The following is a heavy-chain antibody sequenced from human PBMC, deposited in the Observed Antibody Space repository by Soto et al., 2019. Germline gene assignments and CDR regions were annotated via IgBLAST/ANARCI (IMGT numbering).Heavy chain of an antibody. CDR2: IWYDGSNK. CDR3: ARVTDASGSAAYYYYYGMDV. D-gene: IGHD2-2*01. V-gene: IGHV3-33*01. Sequence: GGSLRLSCAASGFTFSSYGMHWVRQAPGKGLEWVAVIWYDGSNKYYADSVKGRFTISRDNSKNTLYLQMNSLRAEDTAVYYCARVTDASGSAAYYYYYGMDVWGQGTTVTVSS. J-gene: IGHJ6*02. CDR1: GFTFSSYG.